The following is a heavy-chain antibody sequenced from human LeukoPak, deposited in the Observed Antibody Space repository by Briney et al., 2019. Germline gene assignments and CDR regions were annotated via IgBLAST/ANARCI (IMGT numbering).Heavy chain of an antibody. Sequence: GGSLRLSCTASGFTFSNYGMNWVRQAPGKGLEWVSVISGGGGSTYYADSVMGRFTISRDNSKNTLYLQMNSLRAEDTAVYYCAKERHSLVLMVYATNWGQGTLVTVSS. CDR2: ISGGGGST. CDR3: AKERHSLVLMVYATN. J-gene: IGHJ4*02. V-gene: IGHV3-23*01. CDR1: GFTFSNYG. D-gene: IGHD2-8*01.